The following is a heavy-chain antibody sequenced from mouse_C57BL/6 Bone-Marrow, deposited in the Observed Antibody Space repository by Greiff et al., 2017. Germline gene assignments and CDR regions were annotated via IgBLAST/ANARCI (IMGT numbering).Heavy chain of an antibody. CDR2: IWSDGST. CDR3: AGHGRIYDGYPFAY. CDR1: GFSLTSYG. D-gene: IGHD2-3*01. Sequence: QVQLKESGPGLVAPSQSLSITCTVSGFSLTSYGVHWVRQPPGKGLEWLVVIWSDGSTTYNSALKSRLSISKDNSKSQVFLKMNSLQTDDTAMYYCAGHGRIYDGYPFAYWGQGTLVTVSA. J-gene: IGHJ3*01. V-gene: IGHV2-6-1*01.